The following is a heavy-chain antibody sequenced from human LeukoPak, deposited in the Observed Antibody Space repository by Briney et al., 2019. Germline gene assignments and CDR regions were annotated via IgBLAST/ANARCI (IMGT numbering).Heavy chain of an antibody. J-gene: IGHJ6*02. CDR2: IYYSGST. Sequence: PSETLSLTCTVSGGSISSSSYYWGWIRQPPGKGLEWIGSIYYSGSTYYNPSLKSRVTISVDTSKNQFSLKLSSVTAADTAVYYCASSNYDFWGGWDYYGMDVWGQGTTVTVSS. CDR1: GGSISSSSYY. D-gene: IGHD3-3*01. V-gene: IGHV4-39*01. CDR3: ASSNYDFWGGWDYYGMDV.